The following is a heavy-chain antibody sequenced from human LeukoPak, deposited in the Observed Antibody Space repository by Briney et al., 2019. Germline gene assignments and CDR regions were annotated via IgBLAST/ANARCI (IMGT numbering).Heavy chain of an antibody. CDR3: ARNIMGDGYNYGPFDY. Sequence: ASVKVSCKASGYTFTGYYMHWVRQAPGQGLEWMGWINPNSGGTNYAQKFQGRVTITADESTSTAYMELSSLRSEDTAVYYCARNIMGDGYNYGPFDYWGQGTLVTVSS. J-gene: IGHJ4*02. CDR1: GYTFTGYY. V-gene: IGHV1-2*02. CDR2: INPNSGGT. D-gene: IGHD5-24*01.